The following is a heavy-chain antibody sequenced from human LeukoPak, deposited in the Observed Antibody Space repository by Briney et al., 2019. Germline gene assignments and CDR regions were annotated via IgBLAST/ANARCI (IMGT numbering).Heavy chain of an antibody. CDR1: GDSITSNDYY. CDR2: IYYSGDI. V-gene: IGHV4-30-4*01. J-gene: IGHJ6*02. Sequence: KASETLSLTCTVSGDSITSNDYYWNWIRQPPGRGLEWIGYIYYSGDIYYSPSLKGRILISRDTSKNQFSLDLTSVTGADTAVYYCVREKWVRDDNGWRHYGMDVWGQGTTVIVSS. D-gene: IGHD1-26*01. CDR3: VREKWVRDDNGWRHYGMDV.